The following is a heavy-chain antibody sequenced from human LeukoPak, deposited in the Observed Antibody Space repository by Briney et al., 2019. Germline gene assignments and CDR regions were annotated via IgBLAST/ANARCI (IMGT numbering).Heavy chain of an antibody. J-gene: IGHJ6*03. Sequence: ASVKVSCKASGGTFSSYAISWVRQAPGQGLEWMGGIIPIFGTANYAQKFQGRVTITADESTSTAYMELSSLRSEDTAVYYCAMQPARGYYYYYMDVWGKGTTVTVSS. CDR2: IIPIFGTA. D-gene: IGHD6-13*01. V-gene: IGHV1-69*13. CDR3: AMQPARGYYYYYMDV. CDR1: GGTFSSYA.